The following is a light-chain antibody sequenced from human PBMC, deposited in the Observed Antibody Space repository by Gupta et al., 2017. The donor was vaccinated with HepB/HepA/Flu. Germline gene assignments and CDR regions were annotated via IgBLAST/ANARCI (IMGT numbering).Light chain of an antibody. CDR2: IYD. CDR1: SSNIGSNP. CDR3: SEWDDGISSHLV. Sequence: QSVLTQPPSASGTPVHRVTISCSGSSSNIGSNPVHWYQQFPGTPPPLLISIYDHRPSAVHDRFSFSSSGTYASPALTXRXSEDEAXDDYSEWDDGISSHLVFGGGTNLTVL. V-gene: IGLV1-44*01. J-gene: IGLJ2*01.